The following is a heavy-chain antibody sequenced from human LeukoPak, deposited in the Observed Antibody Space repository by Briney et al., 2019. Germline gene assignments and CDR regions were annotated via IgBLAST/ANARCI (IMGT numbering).Heavy chain of an antibody. V-gene: IGHV4-39*07. Sequence: SETLSLTCTVSGGSISSSSYYWGWIRQPPGKGLEWIGSIYYSGSTYYNPPLKSRVTISVDTSKNQFSLKLSSVTAADTAVYYCARGTEKGYYYDSSGYYSPPDYWGQGTLVTVSS. D-gene: IGHD3-22*01. CDR1: GGSISSSSYY. CDR2: IYYSGST. J-gene: IGHJ4*02. CDR3: ARGTEKGYYYDSSGYYSPPDY.